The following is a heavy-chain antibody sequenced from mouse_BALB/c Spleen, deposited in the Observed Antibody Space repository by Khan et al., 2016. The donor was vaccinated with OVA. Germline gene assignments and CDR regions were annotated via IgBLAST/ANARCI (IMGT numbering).Heavy chain of an antibody. D-gene: IGHD2-3*01. Sequence: VQLQQSGAELVRPGALVKLSCKASGFNIKDYYIHWVKQRPEQGLEWIGWIDPENGHTVYDPRFQGKASITADKSSNPAYLQLSSLTSEDTAVYCCPRSILLYFDYWGQGTTLTVSS. CDR1: GFNIKDYY. J-gene: IGHJ2*01. V-gene: IGHV14-1*02. CDR3: PRSILLYFDY. CDR2: IDPENGHT.